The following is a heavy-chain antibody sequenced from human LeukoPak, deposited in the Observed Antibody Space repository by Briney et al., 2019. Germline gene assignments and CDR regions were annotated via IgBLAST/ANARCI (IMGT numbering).Heavy chain of an antibody. D-gene: IGHD2-8*01. V-gene: IGHV1-18*01. J-gene: IGHJ6*02. Sequence: ASVKVSCKASGYTFTSYGISWVRQAPGQGLEWMGWISAYNGNTNYAQKLQGRVTMTTDTSTSTAYMELRSLRSDDTAVYYCARDTVYCTNGVCYTPTYYYGMDVWGQGTTVTVSS. CDR2: ISAYNGNT. CDR1: GYTFTSYG. CDR3: ARDTVYCTNGVCYTPTYYYGMDV.